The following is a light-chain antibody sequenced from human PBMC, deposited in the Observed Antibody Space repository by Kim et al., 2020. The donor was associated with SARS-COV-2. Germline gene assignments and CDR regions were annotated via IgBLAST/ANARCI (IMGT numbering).Light chain of an antibody. CDR3: AAWDDSLNGPE. Sequence: PGQRVTIFRSGDSSNIGSNTVDWYRRHPGTAPKPLIYSKTQRPAGVPDRFSGTQSGPPASLAISGLQSEDEADYYCAAWDDSLNGPEFGGGTQLTVL. V-gene: IGLV1-44*01. J-gene: IGLJ2*01. CDR1: SSNIGSNT. CDR2: SKT.